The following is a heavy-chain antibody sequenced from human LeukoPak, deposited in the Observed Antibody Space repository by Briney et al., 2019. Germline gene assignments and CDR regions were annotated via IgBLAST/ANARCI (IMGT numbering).Heavy chain of an antibody. J-gene: IGHJ4*02. CDR2: ISAYNGNT. D-gene: IGHD6-13*01. Sequence: ASVKVSCKASGYTFTGYYMHWVRQAPGQGLEWMGWISAYNGNTNYAQKLQGRVTMTTDTSTSTAYMELRSLRSDDTAVYYCARVTSSSWYVYWGQGTLVTVSS. CDR3: ARVTSSSWYVY. CDR1: GYTFTGYY. V-gene: IGHV1-18*04.